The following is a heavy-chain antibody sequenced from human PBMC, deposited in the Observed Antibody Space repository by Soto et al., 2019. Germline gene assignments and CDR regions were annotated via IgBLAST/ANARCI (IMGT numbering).Heavy chain of an antibody. CDR3: TTLPRRWSGYGMDV. CDR2: IKSKTDGGTT. J-gene: IGHJ6*02. CDR1: GFTFNNAW. D-gene: IGHD3-3*01. V-gene: IGHV3-15*07. Sequence: PGGSLRLSCAASGFTFNNAWMNWVRQAPGKGLEWVGRIKSKTDGGTTDYAAPVKGRFTISRDDSKNTLYLQMNSLKTEDTAVYYCTTLPRRWSGYGMDVWGQGTTVTVSS.